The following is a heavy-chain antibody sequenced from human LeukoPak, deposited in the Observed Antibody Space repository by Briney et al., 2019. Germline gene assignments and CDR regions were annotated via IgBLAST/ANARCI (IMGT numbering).Heavy chain of an antibody. D-gene: IGHD3-10*01. CDR3: ARDRSLWFFGY. J-gene: IGHJ4*02. Sequence: GGSLRLSCAASGFTFSSYAMHWVRQAPGKGLEWVAVISYDGSNKYYADSVKGRFTISRDNSKNTLYLQMNSLRAEDTAVYYCARDRSLWFFGYWGQGALVTVSS. CDR1: GFTFSSYA. V-gene: IGHV3-30*04. CDR2: ISYDGSNK.